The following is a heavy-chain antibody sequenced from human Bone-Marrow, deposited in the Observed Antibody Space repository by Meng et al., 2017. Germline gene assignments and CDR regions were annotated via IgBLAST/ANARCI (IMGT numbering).Heavy chain of an antibody. CDR3: AREVLYGDYGDY. J-gene: IGHJ4*02. CDR1: GFTFSSYW. CDR2: IKQDGSEK. D-gene: IGHD4-17*01. V-gene: IGHV3-7*01. Sequence: GESLKISCAASGFTFSSYWMSWVRQAPGKGLEWVANIKQDGSEKYYVDSVKGRFTISRDNAKNSLYLQMNSLRAKDTAVYYCAREVLYGDYGDYWGQGTLVTVSS.